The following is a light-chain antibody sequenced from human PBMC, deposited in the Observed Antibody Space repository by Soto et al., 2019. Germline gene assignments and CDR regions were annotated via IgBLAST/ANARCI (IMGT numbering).Light chain of an antibody. CDR2: DAS. Sequence: EVVLTQSPDTLALPPGERATLSCRASQSISSYLAWHQQKPGQAPRLLIYDASSRATGIPARFSGSGSGTEFTLTISSLQSEDFAVYYCQHYHGWPITFGHGTRLEIK. CDR1: QSISSY. J-gene: IGKJ5*01. V-gene: IGKV3D-15*01. CDR3: QHYHGWPIT.